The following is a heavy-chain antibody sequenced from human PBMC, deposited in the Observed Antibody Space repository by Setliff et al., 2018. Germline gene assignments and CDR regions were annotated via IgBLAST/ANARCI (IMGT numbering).Heavy chain of an antibody. Sequence: PSETLSLTCAVYGGSLSGYYWSWIRQPPGKGLEWIGEINHSGSTNYNPSLKSRVTISVDTSKNQFSLKLSSVTAADTAVYYCARGGRISYRPSTSWYILDYWGQGTLVTVSS. V-gene: IGHV4-34*01. CDR1: GGSLSGYY. CDR3: ARGGRISYRPSTSWYILDY. D-gene: IGHD6-13*01. J-gene: IGHJ4*02. CDR2: INHSGST.